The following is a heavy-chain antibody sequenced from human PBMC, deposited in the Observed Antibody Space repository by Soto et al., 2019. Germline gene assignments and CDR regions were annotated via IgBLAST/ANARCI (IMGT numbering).Heavy chain of an antibody. CDR1: GGSISSYY. V-gene: IGHV4-59*01. CDR2: IYYSGST. D-gene: IGHD3-3*01. J-gene: IGHJ6*02. CDR3: ARDRRTYYDFWSGSARYYYYGMDV. Sequence: SETLSLTCTVSGGSISSYYWSWIRQPPGKGLEWIGYIYYSGSTNYNPSLKSRVTISVDTSKNQFSLKLSSVTAADTAVYYCARDRRTYYDFWSGSARYYYYGMDVWGQGTTVTSP.